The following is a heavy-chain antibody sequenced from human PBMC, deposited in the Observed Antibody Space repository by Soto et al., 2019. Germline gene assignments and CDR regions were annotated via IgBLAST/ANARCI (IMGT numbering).Heavy chain of an antibody. CDR2: ITGNGDYA. V-gene: IGHV3-23*01. J-gene: IGHJ3*01. D-gene: IGHD4-17*01. Sequence: EVQMLESGGGLVQPGGSLRLSCAASGFTFSSYALTWVRQVPGKGLEWVSSITGNGDYARYTDSVKGRFTITRDNAKNTLFLQLTSLRADDTAIYYCGKDPNGDYFGAFDFWGQGTMVTVSS. CDR3: GKDPNGDYFGAFDF. CDR1: GFTFSSYA.